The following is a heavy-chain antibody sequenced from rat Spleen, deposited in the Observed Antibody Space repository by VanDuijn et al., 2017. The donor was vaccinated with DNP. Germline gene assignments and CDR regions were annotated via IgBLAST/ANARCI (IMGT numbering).Heavy chain of an antibody. CDR2: ISPDGHIT. V-gene: IGHV5-31*01. CDR1: GFIFSNYW. J-gene: IGHJ2*01. Sequence: EVQLVESGGGLVQPGRSLKLSCVASGFIFSNYWMNWIRQAPGKGLEWVASISPDGHITYYEDSVKGRFTISRDNTKSTLYLQMNSLRSEDMATYYCARWGGDYFDYWGQGVMVTVSS. CDR3: ARWGGDYFDY.